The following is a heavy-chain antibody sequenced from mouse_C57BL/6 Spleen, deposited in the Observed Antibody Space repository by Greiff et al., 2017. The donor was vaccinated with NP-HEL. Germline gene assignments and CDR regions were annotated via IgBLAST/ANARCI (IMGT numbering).Heavy chain of an antibody. CDR3: AREGSNYESSMDY. V-gene: IGHV1-26*01. Sequence: EVQLQQSGPELVKPGASVKISCKASGYTFTDYYMNWVKQSHGKSLEWIGDINPNNGGTSYNQKFKGKATVTVDKSSSTAYMELRSLTSEDSAVYYCAREGSNYESSMDYWGQGTSVTVSS. CDR2: INPNNGGT. CDR1: GYTFTDYY. J-gene: IGHJ4*01. D-gene: IGHD2-4*01.